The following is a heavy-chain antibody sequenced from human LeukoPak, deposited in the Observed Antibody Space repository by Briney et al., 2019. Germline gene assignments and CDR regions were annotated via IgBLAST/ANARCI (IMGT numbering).Heavy chain of an antibody. D-gene: IGHD4-23*01. Sequence: SETLSLTCTVSGGSISSYYWSWIRQPPGKGLEWIGYIYTSGSTNYNPSLKSRVTISVDTSKNQFSLKLSSVTAADTAVYYCARFYVGQPTVETPGWFDPWGQGTLVTVSS. J-gene: IGHJ5*02. CDR3: ARFYVGQPTVETPGWFDP. CDR2: IYTSGST. CDR1: GGSISSYY. V-gene: IGHV4-4*09.